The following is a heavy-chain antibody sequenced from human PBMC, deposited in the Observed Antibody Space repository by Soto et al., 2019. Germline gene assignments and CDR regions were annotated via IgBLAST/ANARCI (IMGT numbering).Heavy chain of an antibody. D-gene: IGHD6-6*01. CDR2: IDYTGST. CDR3: ARQSSTSMSARYFDY. J-gene: IGHJ4*02. Sequence: LQLQESGPGLVKTSETLSLTCTVSGGSISSSSYYWGWIRQPPGKGLEWIGTIDYTGSTYYNPSLKSLVDISGYTSKNQVSLRLSSVTAADTAFYFCARQSSTSMSARYFDYWGQGTLVTVST. V-gene: IGHV4-39*01. CDR1: GGSISSSSYY.